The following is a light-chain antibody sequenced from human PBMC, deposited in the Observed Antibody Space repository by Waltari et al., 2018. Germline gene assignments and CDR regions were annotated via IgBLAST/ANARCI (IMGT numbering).Light chain of an antibody. V-gene: IGKV3-11*01. CDR2: DAS. CDR3: QQRSSWPLT. Sequence: EIVLTQSPATLSLSPGERATLSCRASQSVSSYLAWYQQKPGQAPRLLIYDASNRATGIPARFSGSGSGTDFTLTISSLEPEDFAVYYCQQRSSWPLTFGQGTKVEIK. CDR1: QSVSSY. J-gene: IGKJ1*01.